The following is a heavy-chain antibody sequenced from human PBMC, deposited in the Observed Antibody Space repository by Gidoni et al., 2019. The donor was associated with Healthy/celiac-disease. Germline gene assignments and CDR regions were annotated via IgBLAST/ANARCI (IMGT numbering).Heavy chain of an antibody. J-gene: IGHJ3*02. CDR1: GGTFSSYA. CDR2: IIPIFGTA. CDR3: ARDRYQPPVVLDAFDI. Sequence: QVQLVQSGAEVQKPGSSVKVSCQASGGTFSSYAISWVRQAPGQGLEWMGGIIPIFGTANYAQKFQGRVTITADESTSTAYMELSSLRSEDTAVYYCARDRYQPPVVLDAFDIWGQGTMVTVSS. D-gene: IGHD2-2*01. V-gene: IGHV1-69*01.